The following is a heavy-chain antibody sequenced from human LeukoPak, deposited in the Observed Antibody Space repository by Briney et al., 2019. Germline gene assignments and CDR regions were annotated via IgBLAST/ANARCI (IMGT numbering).Heavy chain of an antibody. CDR1: GFTFSSYS. Sequence: GGSLRLSCAASGFTFSSYSMNWVRQAPGKGLEWVSSISSSSSYIYYADSVKGRFTISRDNAKNSLYLQMNSLRAEDTAVYYCARPYYYDSSGYSPSFGYWGQGTLVTVSS. V-gene: IGHV3-21*01. CDR2: ISSSSSYI. D-gene: IGHD3-22*01. CDR3: ARPYYYDSSGYSPSFGY. J-gene: IGHJ4*02.